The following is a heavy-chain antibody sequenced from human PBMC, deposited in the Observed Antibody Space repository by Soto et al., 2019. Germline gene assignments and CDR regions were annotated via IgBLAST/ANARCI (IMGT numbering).Heavy chain of an antibody. CDR1: GFTFSSYA. V-gene: IGHV3-23*01. D-gene: IGHD6-6*01. CDR3: AKLPSRYYYYGMDV. J-gene: IGHJ6*02. Sequence: PGGSLSLSCAASGFTFSSYAMSWVRQAPGKGLEWVSAISGSGVSTYYADSVKGRFTMSRDNSKNTLYLQMNSLRGEDTAVYYCAKLPSRYYYYGMDVWGQGTTVTVSS. CDR2: ISGSGVST.